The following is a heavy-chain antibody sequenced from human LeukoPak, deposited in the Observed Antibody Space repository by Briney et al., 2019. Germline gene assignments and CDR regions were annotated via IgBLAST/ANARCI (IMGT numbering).Heavy chain of an antibody. CDR2: INPNSGGT. V-gene: IGHV1-2*02. D-gene: IGHD6-13*01. CDR3: ARGSSSWFGWIDP. CDR1: GYTFTGYY. J-gene: IGHJ5*02. Sequence: ASVKVSCKASGYTFTGYYMHWVRQAPGQGLEWMGWINPNSGGTNYAQKFQGRVTMTRDTSISTAYMELSRLRSDDTAVYYCARGSSSWFGWIDPWGQGTLVTVSS.